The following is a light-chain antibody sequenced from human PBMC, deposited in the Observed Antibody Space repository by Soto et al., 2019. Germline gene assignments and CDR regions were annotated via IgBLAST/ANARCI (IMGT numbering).Light chain of an antibody. Sequence: SYELTQSPSVSVAPGLAAVITCEGDNGGIKSVHWYQQNPGQAPVLVVYDDNDLPSGIPERFSGSKSGTSASLAITGLQAEDEADYYCQSYDSNRLGVIFGVGTKLTVL. CDR2: DDN. CDR1: NGGIKS. J-gene: IGLJ2*01. CDR3: QSYDSNRLGVI. V-gene: IGLV3-21*02.